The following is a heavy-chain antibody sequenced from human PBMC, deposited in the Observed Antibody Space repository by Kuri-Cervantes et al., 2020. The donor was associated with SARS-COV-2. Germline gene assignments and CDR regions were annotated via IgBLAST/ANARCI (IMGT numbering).Heavy chain of an antibody. CDR1: GFTFSSYS. CDR3: AVPKGNDYYGSGSYDY. D-gene: IGHD3-10*01. Sequence: GGSLRLSCAASGFTFSSYSMNWVRQAPGKGLEWVSSISSSSYIYYADSVKGRFTISRDNAKNSLYLQMNSLRAEDTAVYYCAVPKGNDYYGSGSYDYWGQGTLVTVSS. V-gene: IGHV3-21*01. CDR2: ISSSSYI. J-gene: IGHJ4*02.